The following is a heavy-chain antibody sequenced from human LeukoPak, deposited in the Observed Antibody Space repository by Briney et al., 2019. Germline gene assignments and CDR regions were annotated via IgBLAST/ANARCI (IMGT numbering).Heavy chain of an antibody. J-gene: IGHJ4*02. CDR2: ISGSGGST. D-gene: IGHD6-19*01. CDR1: GFAFSSYA. V-gene: IGHV3-23*01. Sequence: GSLILSCAASGFAFSSYAMSWVRPAPGKRLEWVSAISGSGGSTYYADSVKGRFTISRDNSKNTLYLQMNSLRAEDTAVYYCAKEGYSSGLIWGQGTLVTVSS. CDR3: AKEGYSSGLI.